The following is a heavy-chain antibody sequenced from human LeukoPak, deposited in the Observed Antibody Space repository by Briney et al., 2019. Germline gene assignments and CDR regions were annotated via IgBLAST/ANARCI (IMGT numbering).Heavy chain of an antibody. J-gene: IGHJ4*02. V-gene: IGHV4-39*01. Sequence: SETLSLTCTFSGGAISNSELYWGWVRQPPGKGLEWIAMIYYSGSTYSNPSLKSRVTISVDTSKNQFYLKVRQVTAAESDVYFCASLAGHHNNGRFDFWGQGVLVSVSS. D-gene: IGHD1-1*01. CDR3: ASLAGHHNNGRFDF. CDR1: GGAISNSELY. CDR2: IYYSGST.